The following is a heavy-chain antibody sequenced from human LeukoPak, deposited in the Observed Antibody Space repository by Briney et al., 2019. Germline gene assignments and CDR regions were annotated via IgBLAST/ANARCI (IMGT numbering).Heavy chain of an antibody. V-gene: IGHV1-2*02. CDR2: INPNSGGT. CDR1: GYTFTGYY. J-gene: IGHJ3*02. CDR3: ARPSYGDYVGGDNDAFDI. D-gene: IGHD4-17*01. Sequence: GASVKVSCKASGYTFTGYYMHWVRQAPGQGLEWMGWINPNSGGTNYAQKFQGRVTMTRDTSISTAYMELSRLRSDDTAVYYCARPSYGDYVGGDNDAFDIWGQGTMVTVSS.